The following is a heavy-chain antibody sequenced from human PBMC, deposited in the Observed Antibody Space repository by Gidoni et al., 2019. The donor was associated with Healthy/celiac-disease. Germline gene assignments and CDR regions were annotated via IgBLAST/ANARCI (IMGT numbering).Heavy chain of an antibody. CDR1: GGTFSSYA. J-gene: IGHJ6*02. CDR3: ARGSLIAVAGIEYYYYYGMDV. D-gene: IGHD6-19*01. V-gene: IGHV1-69*01. CDR2: IIPIFGTA. Sequence: QVQLVQSGAEVKKPGSSVKVSCKASGGTFSSYAISWVRQAPGQGLEWMGGIIPIFGTANYAQKFQGRVTITADESTSTAYMELSSLRSEDTAVYYCARGSLIAVAGIEYYYYYGMDVWGQGTTVTVSS.